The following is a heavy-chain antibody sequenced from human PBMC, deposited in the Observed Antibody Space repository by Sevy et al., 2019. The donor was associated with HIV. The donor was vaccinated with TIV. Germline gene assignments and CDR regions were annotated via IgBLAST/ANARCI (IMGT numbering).Heavy chain of an antibody. CDR3: VRGGGSIHDIDY. Sequence: GGSLRLSCAASGFTFSDFYMSWIRQAPGKGLEWVSYISDNGQIKQYEDSVKGRFLISRDNAQNTVHLQMNSLTAEDTADYYCVRGGGSIHDIDYWGRGTLVTVSS. J-gene: IGHJ4*02. D-gene: IGHD3-16*01. V-gene: IGHV3-11*01. CDR2: ISDNGQIK. CDR1: GFTFSDFY.